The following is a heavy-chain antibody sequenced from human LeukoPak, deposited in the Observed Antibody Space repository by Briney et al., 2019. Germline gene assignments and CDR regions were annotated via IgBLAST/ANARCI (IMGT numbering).Heavy chain of an antibody. J-gene: IGHJ4*02. V-gene: IGHV3-23*01. CDR2: ISANGSIT. CDR3: ARAVRD. D-gene: IGHD4-23*01. CDR1: GFTFSAYG. Sequence: GGSLRLSCAASGFTFSAYGMSWVRQSPGQGLEWVSGISANGSITFYARSVRGRFTISRDNPQNTVYLQMNSLRAEDSALYYCARAVRDWGQGTLVTVSS.